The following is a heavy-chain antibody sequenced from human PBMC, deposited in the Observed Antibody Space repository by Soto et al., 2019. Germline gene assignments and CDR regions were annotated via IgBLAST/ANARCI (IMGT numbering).Heavy chain of an antibody. CDR1: GGSISSGNHY. CDR3: ARYRRLSYSYPSADYYGMDV. J-gene: IGHJ6*02. V-gene: IGHV4-61*01. CDR2: IYYSGTT. Sequence: QVQLQESGPGLVKPSETLSLTCTVSGGSISSGNHYWSWIRQPPGQGLQWVGYIYYSGTTKYNRSLESRVTISVNTSQNQCSLTLSSVPAAETSVYYCARYRRLSYSYPSADYYGMDVWGQGTTVTVSS. D-gene: IGHD5-18*01.